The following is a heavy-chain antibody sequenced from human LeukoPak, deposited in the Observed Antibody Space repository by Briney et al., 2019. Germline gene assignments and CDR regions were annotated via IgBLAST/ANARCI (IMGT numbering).Heavy chain of an antibody. D-gene: IGHD4-23*01. CDR3: ARDPSVVLDAFDI. Sequence: GGSLRLSCAASGFTFNSYAMSWVRQAPGKGLEWVSGFSGSGGSTYYADSVKGRFTISSDNSKSTVYLQMNSLRAADTAVYYCARDPSVVLDAFDIWGQGTMVTVSS. V-gene: IGHV3-23*01. CDR2: FSGSGGST. J-gene: IGHJ3*02. CDR1: GFTFNSYA.